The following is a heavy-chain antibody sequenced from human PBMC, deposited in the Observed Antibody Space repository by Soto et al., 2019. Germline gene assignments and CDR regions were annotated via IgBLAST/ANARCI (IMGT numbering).Heavy chain of an antibody. D-gene: IGHD5-12*01. CDR2: ISGSGGST. Sequence: EVQLLESGGGVVQPGGSLRLSCAASGFTFSSYAMSWVRQAPGKGLECVSAISGSGGSTYYADSVKGRFTISRDNSENTLYLQMNSLRAEDTAVFYCVKVSRDRYNRWIDFWGQGSLVTVSS. CDR3: VKVSRDRYNRWIDF. V-gene: IGHV3-23*01. CDR1: GFTFSSYA. J-gene: IGHJ4*02.